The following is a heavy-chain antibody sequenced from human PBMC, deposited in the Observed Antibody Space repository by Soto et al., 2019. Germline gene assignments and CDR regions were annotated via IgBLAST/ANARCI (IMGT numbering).Heavy chain of an antibody. Sequence: QVQLVQSGAEVKKPGASVKVSCKASGYTFTSYGISWVRQAPGQGLEWMGWISAYNGNTNYVQKLQGRVTMTTDTSTSTAYMELRSLRSDDTAVYYCATTRVTIFGVVIAYDYWGQGTLVTVSS. V-gene: IGHV1-18*04. CDR1: GYTFTSYG. CDR2: ISAYNGNT. CDR3: ATTRVTIFGVVIAYDY. J-gene: IGHJ4*02. D-gene: IGHD3-3*01.